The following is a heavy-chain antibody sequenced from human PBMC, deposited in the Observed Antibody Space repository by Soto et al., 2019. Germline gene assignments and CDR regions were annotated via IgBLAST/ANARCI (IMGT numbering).Heavy chain of an antibody. CDR2: INPNSGGT. CDR3: ARAIGYCSGGSCPHTYCYMDV. D-gene: IGHD2-15*01. V-gene: IGHV1-2*04. Sequence: ASVKVSCKASGYTFTGYYMHWVRQAPGQGLEWMGWINPNSGGTNYAQKFQGWVTMTRDTSISTAYMELSRLTSDDTAVYYCARAIGYCSGGSCPHTYCYMDVWGQGTTVTVSS. CDR1: GYTFTGYY. J-gene: IGHJ6*02.